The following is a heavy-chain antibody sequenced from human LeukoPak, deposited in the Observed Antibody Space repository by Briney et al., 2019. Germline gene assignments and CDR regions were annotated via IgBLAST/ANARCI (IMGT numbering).Heavy chain of an antibody. CDR2: INPNSGDT. D-gene: IGHD7-27*01. Sequence: GASVKVSCKASGYTFTVYSMHWVRQAPGQGLEWMGWINPNSGDTHYAQKFQGRVTMTRDTSISTAYMELSKLTSDDTALYYCAAAPITGETHYYYYYMDVWGKGTAVTVSS. V-gene: IGHV1-2*02. CDR3: AAAPITGETHYYYYYMDV. J-gene: IGHJ6*03. CDR1: GYTFTVYS.